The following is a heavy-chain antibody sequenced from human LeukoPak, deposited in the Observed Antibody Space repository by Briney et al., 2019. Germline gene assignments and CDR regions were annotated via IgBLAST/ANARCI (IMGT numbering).Heavy chain of an antibody. V-gene: IGHV1-2*02. CDR3: AREIVVGLNAFDI. Sequence: GASVKVSCKASGYTFTAYYIYWVRQAPGQGLEWMGWINPNSGGTNYAQKFQGRVTMTRDTSIGTAYMELSRLISDDTALYYCAREIVVGLNAFDIWGQGTMVTVSS. J-gene: IGHJ3*02. D-gene: IGHD3-22*01. CDR1: GYTFTAYY. CDR2: INPNSGGT.